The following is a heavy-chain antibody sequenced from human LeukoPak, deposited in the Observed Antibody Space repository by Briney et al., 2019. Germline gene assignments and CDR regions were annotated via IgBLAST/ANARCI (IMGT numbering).Heavy chain of an antibody. J-gene: IGHJ4*02. CDR1: GGTFSNYP. CDR2: IIPIFGKI. CDR3: ARASGTYRLFDY. D-gene: IGHD1-26*01. V-gene: IGHV1-69*04. Sequence: ASVKVSCKASGGTFSNYPINWVRQAPGQGLEWMGTIIPIFGKISYARKFQGRVTITADKSTSTAHMELRSLRSEDTAVYYCARASGTYRLFDYWGQGTLVTVSS.